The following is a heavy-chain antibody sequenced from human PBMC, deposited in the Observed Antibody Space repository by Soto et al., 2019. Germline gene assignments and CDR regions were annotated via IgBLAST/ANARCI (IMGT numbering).Heavy chain of an antibody. V-gene: IGHV1-69*12. J-gene: IGHJ3*02. CDR3: ARDRSVTMIVVGDAFDI. CDR1: GGTFSSYA. Sequence: QVQLVQSGAEVKKPGSSVKVSCKASGGTFSSYAISRVRQAPGQGLEWMGGIIPIFGTANYAQKFQGRVTITADESTSTAYMELSNLRSEDTAVYYCARDRSVTMIVVGDAFDIWGQGTMVTVSS. D-gene: IGHD3-22*01. CDR2: IIPIFGTA.